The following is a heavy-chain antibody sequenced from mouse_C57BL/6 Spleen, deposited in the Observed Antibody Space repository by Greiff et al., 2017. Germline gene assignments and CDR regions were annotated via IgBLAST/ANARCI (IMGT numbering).Heavy chain of an antibody. CDR3: AFPYSNYEAWFAY. J-gene: IGHJ3*01. D-gene: IGHD2-5*01. V-gene: IGHV1-22*01. CDR2: INPNNGGT. CDR1: GYTFTDYN. Sequence: VQLQQSGPELVKPGASVKMSCKASGYTFTDYNMHWVKQRHGKSLEWIGYINPNNGGTSYNQKFKGKATLTVNKSSSTAYMELRRLTSEDSAVYYCAFPYSNYEAWFAYWGQGTLVTVSA.